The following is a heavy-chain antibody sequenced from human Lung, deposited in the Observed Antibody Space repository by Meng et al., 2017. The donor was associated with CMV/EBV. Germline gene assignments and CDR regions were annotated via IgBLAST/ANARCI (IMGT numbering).Heavy chain of an antibody. CDR2: THYDESEK. V-gene: IGHV3-30*02. CDR1: GFXFSDYA. Sequence: GGSXRLXCTVSGFXFSDYAMHWVRQAPGKGPEWVTFTHYDESEKYYADSVKGRFTISRNNCKKTLYLQMNSLRPEDTAVYDCARSYNGKYYRRYYYYYYCMDVXGQGXTVTVSS. J-gene: IGHJ6*02. CDR3: ARSYNGKYYRRYYYYYYCMDV. D-gene: IGHD2/OR15-2a*01.